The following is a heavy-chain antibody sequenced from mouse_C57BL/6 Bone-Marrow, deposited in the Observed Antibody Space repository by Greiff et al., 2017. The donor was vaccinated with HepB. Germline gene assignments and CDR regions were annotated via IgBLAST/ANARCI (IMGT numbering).Heavy chain of an antibody. CDR1: GYAFSSYW. V-gene: IGHV1-80*01. CDR3: ARDYYGSSSSHWYFDV. CDR2: IYPGDGDT. J-gene: IGHJ1*03. Sequence: QVTLKESGAELVKPGASVKISCKASGYAFSSYWMNWVKQRPGKGLEWIGQIYPGDGDTNYNGKFKGKATLTADKSSSTAYMQLSSLTSEDSAVYFCARDYYGSSSSHWYFDVWGTGTTVTVSS. D-gene: IGHD1-1*01.